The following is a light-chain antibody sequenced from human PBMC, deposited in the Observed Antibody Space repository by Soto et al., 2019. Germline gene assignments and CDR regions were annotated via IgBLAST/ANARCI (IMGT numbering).Light chain of an antibody. V-gene: IGKV3-20*01. CDR1: QRVGSN. CDR3: QQCGNSPAFT. CDR2: GAS. Sequence: EIVLTQSPGTLSLSPGERATLSCRASQRVGSNVAWYQQKPGQAPRLLIYGASSRATGIPDRFSGSGSGTDFTLTISRLEPEDFAVYYCQQCGNSPAFTFCGGTKVDIK. J-gene: IGKJ4*01.